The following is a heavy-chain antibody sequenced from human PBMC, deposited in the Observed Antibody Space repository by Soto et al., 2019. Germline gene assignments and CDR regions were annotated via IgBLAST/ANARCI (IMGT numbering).Heavy chain of an antibody. J-gene: IGHJ4*02. CDR3: ARYSNWYYFDY. CDR1: GGSISSGGYY. V-gene: IGHV4-31*03. D-gene: IGHD4-4*01. Sequence: QVQLQESGPGLVKPSQTLSLTCTVSGGSISSGGYYWNWVRQHPGKGLEWIGYIYYSGSTYYNPSLKSRVTISVDTSKNQFSLKLSSVTAADTAVYYCARYSNWYYFDYWGQGTLVTVSS. CDR2: IYYSGST.